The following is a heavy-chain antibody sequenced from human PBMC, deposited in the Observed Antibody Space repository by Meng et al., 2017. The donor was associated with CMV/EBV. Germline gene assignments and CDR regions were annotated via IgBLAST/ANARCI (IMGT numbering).Heavy chain of an antibody. V-gene: IGHV5-51*01. CDR1: GYSFTSYW. Sequence: GESLKISCKGSGYSFTSYWIGWVRQMPGKGLEWMGIIYPGDYDTRYSPSFQGQVTISADNSISTAYLQWSSLKASDTTMYYFARHDDWGTDYVNYYGMDVWGQGTTVTVSS. CDR3: ARHDDWGTDYVNYYGMDV. D-gene: IGHD3-16*01. J-gene: IGHJ6*02. CDR2: IYPGDYDT.